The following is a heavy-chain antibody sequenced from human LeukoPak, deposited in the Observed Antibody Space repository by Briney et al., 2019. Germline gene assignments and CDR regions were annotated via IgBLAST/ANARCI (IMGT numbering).Heavy chain of an antibody. CDR3: ARDGAGFWSANWYFDL. D-gene: IGHD3-3*01. V-gene: IGHV4-59*01. J-gene: IGHJ2*01. Sequence: SETLSLTCTVSGGSISSYYWSWIRQPPGKGLEWIGYIYYSGSTNYNPSLKSRVTISVDTSKNQFSLKLSSATAADTAVYYCARDGAGFWSANWYFDLWGRGTLVTVSS. CDR2: IYYSGST. CDR1: GGSISSYY.